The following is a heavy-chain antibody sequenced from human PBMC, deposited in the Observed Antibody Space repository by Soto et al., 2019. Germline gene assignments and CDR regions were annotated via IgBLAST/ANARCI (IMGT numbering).Heavy chain of an antibody. V-gene: IGHV3-74*01. Sequence: GGSLRLSFAASGYTFSSYWMHWVRQAPGKGLVWVSRINSDGSSTSYADSVKGRFTISRDNAKNTLYLQMNSLRAEDTAVYYCVRTSLVVAAATREDYWGQGTLVTV. CDR1: GYTFSSYW. J-gene: IGHJ4*02. CDR3: VRTSLVVAAATREDY. D-gene: IGHD2-15*01. CDR2: INSDGSST.